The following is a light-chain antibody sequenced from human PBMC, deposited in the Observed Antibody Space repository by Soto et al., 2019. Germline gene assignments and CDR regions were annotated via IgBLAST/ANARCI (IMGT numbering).Light chain of an antibody. CDR3: QQYGSSRAIT. J-gene: IGKJ4*01. CDR2: GAS. Sequence: EIVLTQSPGTLSLSPGERATLSCRASQSVSSSYLAWYQQKPGQAPRLLIYGASSRATGIPDRFSGSGSGTDFTLTISRLEPEDFAVYYCQQYGSSRAITFGGGTKV. CDR1: QSVSSSY. V-gene: IGKV3-20*01.